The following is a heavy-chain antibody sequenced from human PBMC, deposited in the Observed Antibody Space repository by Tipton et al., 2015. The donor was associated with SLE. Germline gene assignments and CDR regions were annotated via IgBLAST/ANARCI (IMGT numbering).Heavy chain of an antibody. Sequence: TLSLTCTVSGGSISSYYWSWIRQPAGKGLEWIGRIYTSGSTNYNPSLKSRVTMSVDTSKNQFSLKLSSVTAADTAVYYCACVYYDFWSGYYPLGLDIWGQGTMVTVSS. CDR2: IYTSGST. CDR3: ACVYYDFWSGYYPLGLDI. D-gene: IGHD3-3*01. J-gene: IGHJ3*02. V-gene: IGHV4-4*07. CDR1: GGSISSYY.